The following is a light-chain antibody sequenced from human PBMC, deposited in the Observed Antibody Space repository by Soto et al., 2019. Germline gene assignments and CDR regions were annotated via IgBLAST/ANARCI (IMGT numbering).Light chain of an antibody. CDR3: QSYASTLSARYV. CDR1: SSNIGAGYD. Sequence: QAVLTRPPSVSGAPGQRVTSSCTGSSSNIGAGYDVHWYRQRPGTAPTLLIFGNINRPSGVPDRFSGSKSGTSGSLAITGLQAEDEGDYYCQSYASTLSARYVFGTGTKVTVL. V-gene: IGLV1-40*01. J-gene: IGLJ1*01. CDR2: GNI.